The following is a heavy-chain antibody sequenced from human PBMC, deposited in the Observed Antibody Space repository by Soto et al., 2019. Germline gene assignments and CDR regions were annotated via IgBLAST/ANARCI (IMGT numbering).Heavy chain of an antibody. V-gene: IGHV4-39*01. CDR2: IYYSGNT. CDR3: ATIPATTILTDY. J-gene: IGHJ4*02. CDR1: GGSSSSSSYY. Sequence: SETLSLTCTVSGGSSSSSSYYWGWIRQPPGKGLEWIGSIYYSGNTYYNPSLKSRVTISVDTSKNQFSLKLSSVTAADTAVYYCATIPATTILTDYWGQGTLVTVSS. D-gene: IGHD2-2*02.